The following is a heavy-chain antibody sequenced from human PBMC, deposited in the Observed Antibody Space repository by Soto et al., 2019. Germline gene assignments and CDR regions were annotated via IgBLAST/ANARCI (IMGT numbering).Heavy chain of an antibody. V-gene: IGHV1-69*02. CDR1: GVTFSSYT. CDR3: ASPIAAAGSSCTGFDY. CDR2: IIPILGIA. D-gene: IGHD6-13*01. J-gene: IGHJ4*02. Sequence: QVQLVQSGAEVKKPGSSVKVSCKASGVTFSSYTISWVRQAPGQGLEWMGRIIPILGIANYAQKFQGRVTITADKSTSTAYMELSSLRSEDTAVYYCASPIAAAGSSCTGFDYWGQGTLVTVSS.